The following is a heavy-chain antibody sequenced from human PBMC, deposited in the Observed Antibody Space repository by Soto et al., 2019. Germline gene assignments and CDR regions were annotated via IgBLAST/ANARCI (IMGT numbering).Heavy chain of an antibody. D-gene: IGHD1-26*01. CDR3: ARRGSGSYCDY. Sequence: EVQLLESGGGLVQPGGSLRLSCAASGFTFSSYAMRWVRQAPVKGLEWVSAISGSGDSTYYADSVKGRFTISRDNSKNTLYLQMNSLRAADTAVYYCARRGSGSYCDYWGQGTLVTVSS. CDR1: GFTFSSYA. CDR2: ISGSGDST. V-gene: IGHV3-23*01. J-gene: IGHJ4*02.